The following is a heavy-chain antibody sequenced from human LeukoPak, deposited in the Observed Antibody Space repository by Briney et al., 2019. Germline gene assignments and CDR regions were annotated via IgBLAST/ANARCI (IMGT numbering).Heavy chain of an antibody. CDR1: GYTFKQYS. D-gene: IGHD3-22*01. V-gene: IGHV1-18*01. J-gene: IGHJ3*02. CDR2: ISPNHGTT. CDR3: ARVPYYYDSSGFTDAFDI. Sequence: GASVKVSCKASGYTFKQYSISWVRQAPGQGLEWMGWISPNHGTTVYAQNLQGRVTMTRDMSTSTVYMELSSLRSEDTAVYYCARVPYYYDSSGFTDAFDIWGQGTMVTVSS.